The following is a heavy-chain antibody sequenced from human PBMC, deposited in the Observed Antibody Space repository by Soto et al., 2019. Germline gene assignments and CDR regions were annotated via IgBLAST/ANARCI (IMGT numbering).Heavy chain of an antibody. CDR3: ARGIAVAGTYYYYGMDV. J-gene: IGHJ6*02. V-gene: IGHV1-69*13. D-gene: IGHD6-19*01. CDR1: GGTFSNYA. Sequence: SVKVSCKASGGTFSNYAISWVRQAPGQGLEWMGGIIPLSGTANYAQKFQGRVTITADESTSTAYMELRSLRSEDTAVYYCARGIAVAGTYYYYGMDVWGQGTTVTVSS. CDR2: IIPLSGTA.